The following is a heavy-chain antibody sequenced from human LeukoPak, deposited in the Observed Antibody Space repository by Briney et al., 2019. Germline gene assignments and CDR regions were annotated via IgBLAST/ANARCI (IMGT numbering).Heavy chain of an antibody. V-gene: IGHV1-24*01. J-gene: IGHJ4*02. CDR1: GYTLTELS. CDR2: FDPEDGET. CDR3: ATGRGSGSYTTQLRPRGYMYYFDY. Sequence: ASVKVSCKVSGYTLTELSMHWVRQAPGKGLEWMGGFDPEDGETIYAQKFQGRVTMTEDTSTDTAYMELSRLRSEDTDVYYCATGRGSGSYTTQLRPRGYMYYFDYWGQGTLVTVSS. D-gene: IGHD3-10*01.